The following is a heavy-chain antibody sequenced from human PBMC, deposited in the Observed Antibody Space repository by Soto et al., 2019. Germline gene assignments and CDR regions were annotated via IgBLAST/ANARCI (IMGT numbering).Heavy chain of an antibody. CDR1: GGSISSYY. CDR2: IYYSGST. CDR3: ARTDSRPQDFDY. V-gene: IGHV4-59*01. J-gene: IGHJ4*02. Sequence: SSETLSLTCTVSGGSISSYYWSWIRQPPGKGLEWIGYIYYSGSTNYNPSLKSRVTISVDTSKNQFSLKLSSVTAADTAVYYCARTDSRPQDFDYWGQGTLVTVSS. D-gene: IGHD6-13*01.